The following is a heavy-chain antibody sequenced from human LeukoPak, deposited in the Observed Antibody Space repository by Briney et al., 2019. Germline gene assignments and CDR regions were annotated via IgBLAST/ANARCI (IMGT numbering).Heavy chain of an antibody. J-gene: IGHJ4*02. CDR2: IYYSGST. Sequence: NPSETLSLTCTISGGSISTYYWSWIRQPPGKGLEWFGYIYYSGSTSQNPSLKSRVTISLDTSKNQFSLKLSSVTAADTAVYYCARYFFDSSGYYPDYFDYWGQGTLITVYS. CDR3: ARYFFDSSGYYPDYFDY. V-gene: IGHV4-59*08. CDR1: GGSISTYY. D-gene: IGHD3-22*01.